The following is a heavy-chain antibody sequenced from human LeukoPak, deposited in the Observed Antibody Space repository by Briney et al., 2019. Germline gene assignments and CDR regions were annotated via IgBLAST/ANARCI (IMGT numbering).Heavy chain of an antibody. CDR3: AKDLIERGPWPGRGYFDY. D-gene: IGHD2-8*01. Sequence: PGGSLRLSCAASGFTFSSYAMSWVRQAPGKGLEWVSAISGSGGSTYYADSVKGRFTISRDNSRNTLYLQMISLRAEDTAVYFCAKDLIERGPWPGRGYFDYWGQGTLVTVSS. CDR1: GFTFSSYA. CDR2: ISGSGGST. V-gene: IGHV3-23*01. J-gene: IGHJ4*02.